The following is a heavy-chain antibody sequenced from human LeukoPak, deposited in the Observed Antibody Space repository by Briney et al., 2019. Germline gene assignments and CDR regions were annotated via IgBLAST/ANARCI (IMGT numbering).Heavy chain of an antibody. Sequence: GGSLRLSCGAPGFTFSSYGMHWVRQAPGKGLEWVAFIRNDGRNKYYADSVKGRFTISRDNSKNTLYLLMNSLRAEDTAVYYCARVFENAWGQGTLVTVSS. J-gene: IGHJ5*02. V-gene: IGHV3-30*02. D-gene: IGHD3-9*01. CDR2: IRNDGRNK. CDR1: GFTFSSYG. CDR3: ARVFENA.